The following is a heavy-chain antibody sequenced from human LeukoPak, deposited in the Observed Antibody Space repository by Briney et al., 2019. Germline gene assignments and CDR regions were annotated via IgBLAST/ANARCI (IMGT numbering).Heavy chain of an antibody. D-gene: IGHD3-22*01. CDR2: INHSGST. CDR3: ARGLRPEKLGHYYDSSGYCPHFDY. CDR1: GGSFSGYY. V-gene: IGHV4-34*01. J-gene: IGHJ4*02. Sequence: SETLSLTCAVYGGSFSGYYWSWIRQPPGKGLEWIGQINHSGSTHYNPCLKSRVTISVDTSKNQFSLKLSSVTAADTAVYYCARGLRPEKLGHYYDSSGYCPHFDYWGQGTLVTVSS.